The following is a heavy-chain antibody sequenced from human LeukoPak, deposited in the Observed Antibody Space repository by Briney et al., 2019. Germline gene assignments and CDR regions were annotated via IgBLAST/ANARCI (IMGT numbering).Heavy chain of an antibody. D-gene: IGHD3-16*01. CDR2: IQERGSEK. J-gene: IGHJ4*02. CDR3: ARDRVGGANDF. CDR1: GFTFNNHW. V-gene: IGHV3-7*01. Sequence: PGGSLRLSCEASGFTFNNHWMSWVRQAPGKGLEWVANIQERGSEKKYVDSVKGRFTISRDNAANSLFLQMNSLRAEDTAIYYCARDRVGGANDFWGQGTLVTVSS.